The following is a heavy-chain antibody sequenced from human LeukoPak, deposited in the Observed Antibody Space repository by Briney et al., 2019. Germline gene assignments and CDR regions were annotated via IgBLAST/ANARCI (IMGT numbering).Heavy chain of an antibody. Sequence: SETLSLTCTVSGGSIKNYYWTRIRQPPGKGLEWIGYIYYSGSTSSNPSLKSRVTTSVDTSKNQFSLRLKYVTAADTAVYYCARDVPRGTGYMDVWGKGTTVTVSS. V-gene: IGHV4-59*01. CDR2: IYYSGST. CDR3: ARDVPRGTGYMDV. D-gene: IGHD3-10*01. J-gene: IGHJ6*03. CDR1: GGSIKNYY.